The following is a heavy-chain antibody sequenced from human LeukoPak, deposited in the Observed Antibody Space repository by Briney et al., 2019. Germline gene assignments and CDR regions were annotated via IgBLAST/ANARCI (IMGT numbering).Heavy chain of an antibody. Sequence: ASVKVSCKASGYTFTGYYIHWVRQAPGQGLEWMGWINPNRDGTNYAQKFQGRVTMTRDTSISTAYMELSRLRSDDTAVYYCAREKDVDYRILTGSIDWAGEVDIWGQGTMVTVSS. CDR2: INPNRDGT. CDR1: GYTFTGYY. D-gene: IGHD3-9*01. V-gene: IGHV1-2*02. J-gene: IGHJ3*02. CDR3: AREKDVDYRILTGSIDWAGEVDI.